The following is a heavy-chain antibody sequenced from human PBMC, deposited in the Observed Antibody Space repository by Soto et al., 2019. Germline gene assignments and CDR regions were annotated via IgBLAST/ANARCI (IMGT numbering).Heavy chain of an antibody. CDR3: ARGGVVYSGYYPSNWFDP. D-gene: IGHD3-22*01. CDR2: ISAYNGNT. V-gene: IGHV1-18*01. Sequence: ASVKVSCKASGYTFTSYGISWVRQAPGQGLEWMGWISAYNGNTNYAQKLQGRVTMTTDTSTSTAYMELRSLRSDDTAVYYCARGGVVYSGYYPSNWFDPWGQGTLVTVSS. J-gene: IGHJ5*02. CDR1: GYTFTSYG.